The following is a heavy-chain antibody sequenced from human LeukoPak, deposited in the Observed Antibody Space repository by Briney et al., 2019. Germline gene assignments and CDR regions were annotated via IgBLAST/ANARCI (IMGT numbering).Heavy chain of an antibody. CDR3: AKDGPDKRYYYYGMDV. D-gene: IGHD1-1*01. Sequence: SETLSLTCAVYGGSFSGYYWSWIRQPPGKGLEWIGEINHSGSTNYNPSLKSRVTISVDTSKNQFSLKLSSVTAADTAVYYCAKDGPDKRYYYYGMDVWGQGTTVTVSS. V-gene: IGHV4-34*01. CDR2: INHSGST. J-gene: IGHJ6*02. CDR1: GGSFSGYY.